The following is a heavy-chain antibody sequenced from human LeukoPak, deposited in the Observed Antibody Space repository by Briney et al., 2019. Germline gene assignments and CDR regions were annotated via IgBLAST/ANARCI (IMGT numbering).Heavy chain of an antibody. CDR1: GGSVTSYY. Sequence: PETPSLTCTVSGGSVTSYYWSWIRQPPGKGLQWIGYIYYSGSTNYNPSLKSRVAISVDTSKNQFSLKLNSVTAADTAMYYCARYGNYWYFDLWGRGTLVTVSS. V-gene: IGHV4-59*02. D-gene: IGHD4-17*01. CDR3: ARYGNYWYFDL. CDR2: IYYSGST. J-gene: IGHJ2*01.